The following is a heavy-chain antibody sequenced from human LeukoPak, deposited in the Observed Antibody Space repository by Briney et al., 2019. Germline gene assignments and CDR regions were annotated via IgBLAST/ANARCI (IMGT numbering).Heavy chain of an antibody. Sequence: GASVKVSCTTSGYTFTTYDNNWVRQAPGQGLEWMGRISAYNGYTNYGQKFQGRVTMTTDTSTNTAYMELRSLRSDDTAVYYCARVGTGTRSFDSWGQGTLVTVSS. CDR1: GYTFTTYD. D-gene: IGHD1/OR15-1a*01. CDR2: ISAYNGYT. V-gene: IGHV1-18*01. CDR3: ARVGTGTRSFDS. J-gene: IGHJ4*02.